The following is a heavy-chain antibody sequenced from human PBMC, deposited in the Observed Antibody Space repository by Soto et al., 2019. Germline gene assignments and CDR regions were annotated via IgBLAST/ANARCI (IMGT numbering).Heavy chain of an antibody. CDR3: ARDRGAAPIPPLKNWFDP. CDR1: GGTFSSYA. V-gene: IGHV1-69*12. Sequence: QVQLVQSGAEVKKPGSSVKVSCKASGGTFSSYAISWVRQAPGQGLEWMGGIIPIFGTANYAQKFQGRVTITADESTSTAYMELSSMRYEDKAVYYCARDRGAAPIPPLKNWFDPWGQGTLVTVSS. J-gene: IGHJ5*02. D-gene: IGHD3-10*01. CDR2: IIPIFGTA.